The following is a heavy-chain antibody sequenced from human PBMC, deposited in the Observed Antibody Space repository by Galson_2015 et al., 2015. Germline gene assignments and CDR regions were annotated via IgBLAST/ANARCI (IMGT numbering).Heavy chain of an antibody. V-gene: IGHV3-53*01. J-gene: IGHJ5*02. CDR3: AKVGQWLDFDP. CDR2: IYSGGST. Sequence: ALRLSCAAYGFTVGSNYMSWVRQAPGKGLEWVSFIYSGGSTYYADSVKGRFTISRDNSKNTLYLQMNSLRAEDTAVYYCAKVGQWLDFDPWGQGTLVTVSS. CDR1: GFTVGSNY. D-gene: IGHD6-19*01.